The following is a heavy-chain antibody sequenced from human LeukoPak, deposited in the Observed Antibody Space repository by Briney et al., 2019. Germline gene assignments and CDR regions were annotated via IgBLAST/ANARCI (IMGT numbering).Heavy chain of an antibody. CDR2: IYPGDSDT. J-gene: IGHJ3*02. D-gene: IGHD4-17*01. Sequence: GESLKISCKGSGYSFTSYWIGWVRQMPGKGLEWMGIIYPGDSDTRYSPSFQGQVTISADKSISTAYLQWSSLRASDTAMYYCARRGARERLITVTSHPLAFDIWGQGTMVTVSS. V-gene: IGHV5-51*01. CDR1: GYSFTSYW. CDR3: ARRGARERLITVTSHPLAFDI.